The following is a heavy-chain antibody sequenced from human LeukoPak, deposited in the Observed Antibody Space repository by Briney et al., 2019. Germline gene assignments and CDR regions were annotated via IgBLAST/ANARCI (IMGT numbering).Heavy chain of an antibody. CDR1: GFTFSSYS. J-gene: IGHJ4*02. V-gene: IGHV3-21*01. CDR2: ISSSSSYI. D-gene: IGHD2-15*01. Sequence: GGSLRLSCAASGFTFSSYSMNWVRQAPGKGLEWVSSISSSSSYIYYADSVKGRFTISRDNAKNSLYLQMNSLRAEDTAVYYCARVFSCSGGSCDFILDYWGQGTLVTVSS. CDR3: ARVFSCSGGSCDFILDY.